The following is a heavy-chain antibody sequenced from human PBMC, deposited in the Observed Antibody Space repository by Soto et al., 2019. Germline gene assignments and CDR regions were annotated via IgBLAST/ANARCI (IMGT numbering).Heavy chain of an antibody. Sequence: QVQLQESGPGLVKPSETLSLTCSVSGDSVSSYYWSWIRQPPGKGLEWIGYVYYDGSTNYNPSLETRVTISIDTSKNQVSLKLNSVPAADTAVYHCARGRRPPPVYYGRDVGAQGTTVPVPS. J-gene: IGHJ6*02. V-gene: IGHV4-59*02. CDR1: GDSVSSYY. CDR2: VYYDGST. D-gene: IGHD1-1*01. CDR3: ARGRRPPPVYYGRDV.